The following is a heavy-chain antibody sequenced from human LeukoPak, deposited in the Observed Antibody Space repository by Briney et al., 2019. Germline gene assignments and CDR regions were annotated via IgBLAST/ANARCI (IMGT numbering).Heavy chain of an antibody. V-gene: IGHV3-48*03. CDR1: GFTFSSYE. J-gene: IGHJ3*02. Sequence: AGGSLRLSCAPSGFTFSSYEMNGVRPAPGKGLVCISYIRSDGNTIYYADSVKGRFTISRDNAKNSLYLQMNSLRAEDTVVYYCTRAKPPYCRGGSCRTPGAFDIWGQGTMVTVSS. CDR3: TRAKPPYCRGGSCRTPGAFDI. D-gene: IGHD2-15*01. CDR2: IRSDGNTI.